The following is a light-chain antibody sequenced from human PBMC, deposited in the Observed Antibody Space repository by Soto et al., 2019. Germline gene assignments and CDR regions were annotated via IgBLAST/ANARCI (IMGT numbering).Light chain of an antibody. CDR2: SAA. J-gene: IGKJ1*01. V-gene: IGKV1-39*01. CDR1: QSISSY. CDR3: QKSYSAPRK. Sequence: DSQMTQSPSSLSASVGDRVSMTCRASQSISSYLNWYQQKPGKAPKVLIYSAASLQSGVPSRFSGSGSGRDFTLTINSLQPEDFATYYCQKSYSAPRKFGKGTKVDIK.